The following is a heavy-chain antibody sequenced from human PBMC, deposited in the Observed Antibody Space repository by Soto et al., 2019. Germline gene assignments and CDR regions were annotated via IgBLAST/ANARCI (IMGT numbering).Heavy chain of an antibody. CDR3: ATTQLSSSYYFDY. J-gene: IGHJ4*02. CDR2: IYYSGST. Sequence: SETLSLTCTVSGGSISSSSYYWGWIRQPPGKGLEWIGSIYYSGSTYYNPSLKSRVTISVDTSKNQFSLKLSSVTAADTAVYYCATTQLSSSYYFDYWGQGTLVTVSS. D-gene: IGHD6-6*01. V-gene: IGHV4-39*07. CDR1: GGSISSSSYY.